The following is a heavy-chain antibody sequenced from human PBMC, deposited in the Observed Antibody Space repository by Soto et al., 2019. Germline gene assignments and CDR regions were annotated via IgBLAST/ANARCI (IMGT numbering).Heavy chain of an antibody. V-gene: IGHV4-30-2*01. CDR2: IYHSGSI. D-gene: IGHD2-21*01. CDR3: ARGNVVAIDY. Sequence: QLQLQESGSGLVKPSQTLSLTCAVSGGSISSGGYSWSWIRQPPGKGLEWIGYIYHSGSIYYNPSPXSXVXRXMDRAKNQFSLKLSSVTAADTAVYYCARGNVVAIDYWGQGTLVTVSS. J-gene: IGHJ4*02. CDR1: GGSISSGGYS.